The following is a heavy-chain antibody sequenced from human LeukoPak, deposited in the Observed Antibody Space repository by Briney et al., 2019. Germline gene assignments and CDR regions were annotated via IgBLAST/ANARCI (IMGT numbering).Heavy chain of an antibody. CDR3: AREPVGGTFGGMDV. CDR1: GFTFSDYY. Sequence: GGSLRLSCAASGFTFSDYYMSWIRQAPGKGREWVSYISSGGSTIYYADSVKGRFTISRDNAKNSLYLQVNSLRAEDTAVYYCAREPVGGTFGGMDVWGQGATVTVSS. V-gene: IGHV3-11*01. CDR2: ISSGGSTI. D-gene: IGHD1-26*01. J-gene: IGHJ6*02.